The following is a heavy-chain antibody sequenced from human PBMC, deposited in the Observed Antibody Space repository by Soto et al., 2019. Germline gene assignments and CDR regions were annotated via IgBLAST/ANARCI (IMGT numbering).Heavy chain of an antibody. V-gene: IGHV1-18*01. CDR1: GYTFRNYG. CDR3: ARDRGSVGVPAASCSGGRCFTQRF. J-gene: IGHJ4*02. CDR2: IATYNGNT. Sequence: QVQLVQSGAEVKKPGASVKVSCKASGYTFRNYGITWVRQAPGQGLEWMGWIATYNGNTSYAQKLQDRVTMTTDTSTSTAYVELRSLRSDDTAVYYCARDRGSVGVPAASCSGGRCFTQRFWGQGTLVIVSS. D-gene: IGHD2-2*01.